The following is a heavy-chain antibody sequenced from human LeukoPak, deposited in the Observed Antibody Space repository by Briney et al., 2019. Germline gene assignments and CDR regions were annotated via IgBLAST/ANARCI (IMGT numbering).Heavy chain of an antibody. J-gene: IGHJ4*02. V-gene: IGHV3-9*01. D-gene: IGHD6-6*01. CDR3: AKSLGSSSSPPDY. CDR1: GFTFDDYA. CDR2: ISWNSGSI. Sequence: QPGGSLRLSCAASGFTFDDYAMHWVRQAPGKGLEWVSGISWNSGSIGYADSVKGQFTISRDNAKNSLYLQMNSLRAEDTALYYCAKSLGSSSSPPDYWGQGTLVTVSS.